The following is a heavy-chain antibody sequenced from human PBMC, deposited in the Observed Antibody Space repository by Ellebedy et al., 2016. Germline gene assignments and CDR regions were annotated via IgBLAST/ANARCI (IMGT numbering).Heavy chain of an antibody. J-gene: IGHJ4*02. D-gene: IGHD6-6*01. Sequence: GGSLRLPXAASGFTFSDAWMTWVSQAPGKGLEWVANIKQDGSEKYYVDSVKDRFTISRDNAKNSLYLQMNSLRAEDTAVYYCARDRPPYSSSYFDYWGQGTLVTVSS. CDR3: ARDRPPYSSSYFDY. CDR1: GFTFSDAW. CDR2: IKQDGSEK. V-gene: IGHV3-7*01.